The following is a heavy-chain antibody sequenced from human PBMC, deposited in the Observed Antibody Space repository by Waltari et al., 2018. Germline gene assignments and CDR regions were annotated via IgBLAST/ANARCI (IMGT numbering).Heavy chain of an antibody. CDR1: GFVLIAAW. V-gene: IGHV3-15*01. CDR2: IKSQNDGGTT. Sequence: EMQMVVSGGGSVKPGDSPSPSCVAPGFVLIAAWLTWVRQAPGKGLEWVGRIKSQNDGGTTDFAASVRGRFSISRDDSQNMVFLQMNSLRVEDTALYYCTTLDAPWGGWGHGTLVTVSS. CDR3: TTLDAPWGG. D-gene: IGHD7-27*01. J-gene: IGHJ4*01.